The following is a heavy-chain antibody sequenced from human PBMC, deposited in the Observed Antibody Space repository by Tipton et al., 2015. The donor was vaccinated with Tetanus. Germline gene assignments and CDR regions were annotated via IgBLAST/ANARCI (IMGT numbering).Heavy chain of an antibody. V-gene: IGHV5-51*01. CDR1: GYSFNIYW. J-gene: IGHJ2*01. Sequence: QSGPEVKKPGESLKISCQGSGYSFNIYWIAWVRQMPGKGLEWMGIIYPGDSDTTYSPSFEGQVTISADKSITTAYLQWSNLKASDTAMYYCARRLGPYTGDQIWHFDLWGRGTLVTVSS. D-gene: IGHD7-27*01. CDR3: ARRLGPYTGDQIWHFDL. CDR2: IYPGDSDT.